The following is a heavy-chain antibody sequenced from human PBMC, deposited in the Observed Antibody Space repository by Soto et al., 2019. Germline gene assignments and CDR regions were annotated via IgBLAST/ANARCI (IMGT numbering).Heavy chain of an antibody. CDR2: TYYRSRWYF. J-gene: IGHJ5*01. V-gene: IGHV6-1*01. D-gene: IGHD3-22*01. CDR3: VRLIGNSWLDS. Sequence: SQTPSLTCDISGDSVSTNTATWDWIRQSPSRGLEWLGRTYYRSRWYFDYAVSVKSRITISPDISNNQVSLQLTSVTPDDTAIYYCVRLIGNSWLDSWGQGTLVTVSS. CDR1: GDSVSTNTAT.